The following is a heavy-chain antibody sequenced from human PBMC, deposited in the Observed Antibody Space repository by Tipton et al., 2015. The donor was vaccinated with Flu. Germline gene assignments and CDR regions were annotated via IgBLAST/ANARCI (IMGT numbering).Heavy chain of an antibody. CDR1: GGSISSSSYY. D-gene: IGHD3-9*01. CDR2: IYYSGRT. Sequence: TLSLTCTASGGSISSSSYYWGWIRQPPGKGLEWIGSIYYSGRTYYNPSLKSRVTISVDTSKNQFSLKLSSVTAADTAVYYCARVMRTGYYKYFDYWGQGTLVTVSS. J-gene: IGHJ4*02. CDR3: ARVMRTGYYKYFDY. V-gene: IGHV4-39*07.